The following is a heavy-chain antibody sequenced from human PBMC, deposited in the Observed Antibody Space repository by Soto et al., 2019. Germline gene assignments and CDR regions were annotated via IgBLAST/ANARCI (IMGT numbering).Heavy chain of an antibody. V-gene: IGHV4-28*01. CDR1: GHSMSGDVW. J-gene: IGHJ4*02. CDR2: TKSTGST. D-gene: IGHD2-15*01. CDR3: ARTVGGNAPFDD. Sequence: QVQLRESGPGLVKPSDTLSLTCVVSGHSMSGDVWWVWILQAPGRGLKWIVYTKSTGSTHFNPSLASRVSLSVDTSRSQSSLKLRSVPAGDPAVCYCARTVGGNAPFDDWGQGTLVSV.